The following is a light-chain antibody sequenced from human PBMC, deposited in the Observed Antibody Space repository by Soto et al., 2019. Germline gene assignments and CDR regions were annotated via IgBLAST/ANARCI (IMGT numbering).Light chain of an antibody. CDR3: AAWDDSLNGLV. Sequence: QSVLTQPPSASGTPGQRGTISCSGSSSNIGSNTVNWYQQLPGTAPKLLIYNNNQRPSGVPDRFSGSKSGTSASLAISGLQPEDEADYYCAAWDDSLNGLVFGTGTKLTVL. CDR2: NNN. V-gene: IGLV1-44*01. J-gene: IGLJ1*01. CDR1: SSNIGSNT.